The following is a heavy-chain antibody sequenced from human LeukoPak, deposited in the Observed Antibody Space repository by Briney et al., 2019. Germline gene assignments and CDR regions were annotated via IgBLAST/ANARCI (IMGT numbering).Heavy chain of an antibody. Sequence: PGGSLRLSCAASGFTFSSYGMHWVRQAPGKGLEGVAVISYDGSNKYYADSVKGRFTISRDNSKNTLYLQMNSLRVEDTAVYYCAKGLATSDDHWGQGTLVTVSS. V-gene: IGHV3-30*18. D-gene: IGHD5-12*01. J-gene: IGHJ4*02. CDR2: ISYDGSNK. CDR3: AKGLATSDDH. CDR1: GFTFSSYG.